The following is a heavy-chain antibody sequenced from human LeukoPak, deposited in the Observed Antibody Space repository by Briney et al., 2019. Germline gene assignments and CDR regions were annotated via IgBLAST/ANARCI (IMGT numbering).Heavy chain of an antibody. CDR3: ARDVFFRAHNWFDP. Sequence: SETLSLTCNVSGASISSHYWNWIRQPAGKGLEWIGRIYNTGSANYNPSLKSRVTMSLDTSRNQISLKLTSVTAADTAVYYCARDVFFRAHNWFDPWGQGTLVTVSS. V-gene: IGHV4-4*07. J-gene: IGHJ5*02. D-gene: IGHD2/OR15-2a*01. CDR2: IYNTGSA. CDR1: GASISSHY.